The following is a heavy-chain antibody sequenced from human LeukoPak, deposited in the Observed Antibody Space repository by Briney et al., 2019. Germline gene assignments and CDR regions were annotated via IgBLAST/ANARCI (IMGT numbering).Heavy chain of an antibody. CDR2: ISWNSGSI. J-gene: IGHJ4*02. CDR3: AKALPRSEGYTHGYFDY. D-gene: IGHD3-22*01. V-gene: IGHV3-9*01. Sequence: PGRSLRLSCAASGFTFDDYAMHWVRQAPGKGLEWVSGISWNSGSIGYADSVKGRFTISRDNAKNSLYLQMNSLSAEDTATYYCAKALPRSEGYTHGYFDYWGQGTLVTVSS. CDR1: GFTFDDYA.